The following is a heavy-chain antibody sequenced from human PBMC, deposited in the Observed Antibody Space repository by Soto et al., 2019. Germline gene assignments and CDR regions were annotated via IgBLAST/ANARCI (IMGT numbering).Heavy chain of an antibody. D-gene: IGHD5-12*01. V-gene: IGHV1-18*04. Sequence: VKVSCKASGYTFTSYYMHWMRQAPGQGLEWMGWISAYNGNTNYAQKLQGRVTMTTDTSTSTAYMELRSLRSDDTAVYYCARESLGYNHGPLDYWGQGTLVTVSS. J-gene: IGHJ4*02. CDR3: ARESLGYNHGPLDY. CDR2: ISAYNGNT. CDR1: GYTFTSYY.